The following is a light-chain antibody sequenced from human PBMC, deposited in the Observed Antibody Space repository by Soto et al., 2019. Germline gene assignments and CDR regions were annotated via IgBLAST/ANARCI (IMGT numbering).Light chain of an antibody. CDR2: EVI. CDR1: SSDVGGYNY. V-gene: IGLV2-14*01. Sequence: QSALTQPASVSGSPGQSITISCTGTSSDVGGYNYVSWYQQHPGKAPKLMIYEVINRPSGVSNRFSGSKSGNTASLTISGLQAEDEADYYCSSYTSLVVFGGGTKLTVL. CDR3: SSYTSLVV. J-gene: IGLJ2*01.